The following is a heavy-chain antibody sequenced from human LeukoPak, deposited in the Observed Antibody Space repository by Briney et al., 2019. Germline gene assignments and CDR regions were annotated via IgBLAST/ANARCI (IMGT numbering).Heavy chain of an antibody. CDR3: ARDNPYYGMDV. J-gene: IGHJ6*02. Sequence: GGSLRLSCAASGFIFSNYAMSWVRQAPGKGLEWVANIKQDGSEKYYVDSVKGRFTISRDNAKNSLFLQMNSLRAEDTAVYYCARDNPYYGMDVWGQGTTVTVSS. CDR2: IKQDGSEK. V-gene: IGHV3-7*01. CDR1: GFIFSNYA.